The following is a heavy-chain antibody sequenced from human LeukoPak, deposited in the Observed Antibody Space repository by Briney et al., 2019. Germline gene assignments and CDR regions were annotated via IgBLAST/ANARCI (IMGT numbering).Heavy chain of an antibody. J-gene: IGHJ4*02. D-gene: IGHD2-21*02. CDR1: GYTFTSYA. CDR2: INTNTGNP. V-gene: IGHV7-4-1*02. CDR3: ARDGEVVTDSFFDY. Sequence: ASVKVSCKASGYTFTSYAMNWVRQAPGQGLEWMGWINTNTGNPTYAQGFTGRFVFSSDTSVSTAYLQISSLKAEDTAVYYCARDGEVVTDSFFDYWGQGTLVTVSS.